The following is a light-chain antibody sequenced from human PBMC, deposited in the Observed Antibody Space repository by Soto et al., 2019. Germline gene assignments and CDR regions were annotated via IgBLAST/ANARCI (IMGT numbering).Light chain of an antibody. V-gene: IGLV2-14*01. CDR2: EVT. CDR3: ASLTTTNFV. CDR1: SSDVGAYNL. J-gene: IGLJ1*01. Sequence: QSALTQPASVSGSPGQSITISCTGTSSDVGAYNLVSWYQHLPDNAPHIIISEVTNRPSGVSYRFSGSKSGTTASLTISGLQDEDEDDYYCASLTTTNFVFGSGTKLTVL.